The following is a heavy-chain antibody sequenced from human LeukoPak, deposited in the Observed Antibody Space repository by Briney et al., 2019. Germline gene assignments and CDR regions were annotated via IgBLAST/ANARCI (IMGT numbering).Heavy chain of an antibody. Sequence: SQTLSLTCTVSGGSISSGSYYWSWIRQPAGKGLEWIGRIYTSGSTNYNPSLKSRVTISVDTSKNQCSLKLSSVTAADTAVYYCARTVTTMLSYYGMDVWGQGTTVTVSS. CDR1: GGSISSGSYY. CDR2: IYTSGST. D-gene: IGHD4-11*01. CDR3: ARTVTTMLSYYGMDV. J-gene: IGHJ6*02. V-gene: IGHV4-61*02.